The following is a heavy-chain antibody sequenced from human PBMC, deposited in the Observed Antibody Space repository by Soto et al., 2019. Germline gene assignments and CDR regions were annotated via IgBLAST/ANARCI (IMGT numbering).Heavy chain of an antibody. CDR2: IYYSGST. D-gene: IGHD2-21*01. J-gene: IGHJ4*02. V-gene: IGHV4-31*03. CDR1: CGSISSGGYY. CDR3: ARLVVIDDYFDY. Sequence: SETLSLTCTFSCGSISSGGYYWSWIRQHPGKGLEWIGYIYYSGSTYYNPSLKSRVTISVDTSKNQFSLKLSSVTAADTAVYYCARLVVIDDYFDYWGQGTLVTVSS.